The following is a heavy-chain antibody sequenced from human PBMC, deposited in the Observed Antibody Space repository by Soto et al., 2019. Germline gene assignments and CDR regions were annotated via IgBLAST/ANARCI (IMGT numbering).Heavy chain of an antibody. CDR2: IKHSGST. CDR1: GGSFSRYY. J-gene: IGHJ3*01. V-gene: IGHV4-34*01. CDR3: AGRIAVGVTLVPDSFDR. D-gene: IGHD6-19*01. Sequence: PSETLSLPCAVYGGSFSRYYWSLMRHPPRKGLEWIGEIKHSGSTNYNPTLKSRVTISADTSKNQFSLKLSSVTAADTAVYYCAGRIAVGVTLVPDSFDRWGQGTMGTVSS.